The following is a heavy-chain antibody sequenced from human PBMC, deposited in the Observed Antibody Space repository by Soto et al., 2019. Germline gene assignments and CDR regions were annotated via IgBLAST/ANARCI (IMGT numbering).Heavy chain of an antibody. CDR2: ISWDGGST. CDR3: AKDITVEGNYYYGMDV. D-gene: IGHD3-10*01. Sequence: GGSLRLSCAASGFTFDDYTMHWVRQAPGKGLEWVSLISWDGGSTYYADSVKGRFTISRDNSKNSLYLQMNSLRTEDTALYYCAKDITVEGNYYYGMDVWGQGTTVTVSS. J-gene: IGHJ6*02. V-gene: IGHV3-43*01. CDR1: GFTFDDYT.